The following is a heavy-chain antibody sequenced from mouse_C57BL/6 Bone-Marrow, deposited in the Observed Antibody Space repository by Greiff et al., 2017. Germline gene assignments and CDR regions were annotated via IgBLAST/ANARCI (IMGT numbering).Heavy chain of an antibody. CDR2: IYPGDGDT. V-gene: IGHV1-82*01. CDR3: ARDCVGSSPGFAC. CDR1: GYAFSSSW. D-gene: IGHD1-3*01. J-gene: IGHJ3*01. Sequence: QVQLQQSGPELVKPGASVKISCKASGYAFSSSWMNWVKQRPGKGLEWIGRIYPGDGDTNYNGKFKGKATLTVDQSSSTAYMQLNSLTSEDAEVYYCARDCVGSSPGFACWGQVIRVTVS.